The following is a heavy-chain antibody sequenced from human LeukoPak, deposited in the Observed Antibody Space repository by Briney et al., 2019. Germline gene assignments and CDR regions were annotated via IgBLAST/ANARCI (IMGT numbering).Heavy chain of an antibody. CDR3: ARVVLTYSSSGPWYFDL. CDR2: ISADNGNT. V-gene: IGHV1-18*03. J-gene: IGHJ2*01. CDR1: GYTFTSYG. Sequence: GASVKVSCKASGYTFTSYGISWVRQAPGQGLEWMGWISADNGNTNYAQKLQGRVTMTTDTSTSTAYMELRSLRSDDMAVYYCARVVLTYSSSGPWYFDLWGRGTVVTVSS. D-gene: IGHD6-6*01.